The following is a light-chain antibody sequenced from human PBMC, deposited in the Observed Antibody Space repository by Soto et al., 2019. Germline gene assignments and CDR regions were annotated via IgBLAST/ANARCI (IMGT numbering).Light chain of an antibody. CDR2: GAS. J-gene: IGKJ2*01. V-gene: IGKV3-20*01. CDR1: QSVSSTY. CDR3: QQYGSSSYT. Sequence: EIVLTQSPGTLSLSPGERATLSCRASQSVSSTYLAWYQQNPGQAPRLLIYGASRRATGIPDRFRGSGSGTDFTLTISRLEPEDFAVYFCQQYGSSSYTFGQGTKLEIK.